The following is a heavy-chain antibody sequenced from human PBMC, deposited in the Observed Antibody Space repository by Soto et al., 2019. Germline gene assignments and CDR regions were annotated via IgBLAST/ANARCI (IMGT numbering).Heavy chain of an antibody. J-gene: IGHJ4*02. CDR1: GFTFSTYS. D-gene: IGHD6-19*01. CDR2: ISSSSSTI. CDR3: AGDEYGNGWTDY. Sequence: EVQLVESGGGLVQLGGSLRLSCAASGFTFSTYSMNWVRQAPGKGLEWVSYISSSSSTIYYADSVKGRFTISRDNAKNSLYLQMNGLRDEDTAVYYCAGDEYGNGWTDYWGQVTLVTVSS. V-gene: IGHV3-48*02.